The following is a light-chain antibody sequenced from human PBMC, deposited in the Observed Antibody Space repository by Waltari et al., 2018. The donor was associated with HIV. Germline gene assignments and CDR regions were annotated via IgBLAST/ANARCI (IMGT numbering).Light chain of an antibody. J-gene: IGKJ1*01. V-gene: IGKV1-5*03. Sequence: DTQMTPSSSTVSASFGDTVPITCRASQSIGRWLAWYQQKPGEAPKLLIYETSTLEIGVPSIFSGSGSGTEFTLAVSRLQPEDFATYYCQQYNSHSRTFGQGTKVEIK. CDR1: QSIGRW. CDR3: QQYNSHSRT. CDR2: ETS.